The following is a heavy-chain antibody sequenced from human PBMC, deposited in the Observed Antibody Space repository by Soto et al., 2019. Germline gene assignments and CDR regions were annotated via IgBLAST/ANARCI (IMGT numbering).Heavy chain of an antibody. CDR3: AKRRAAYSSSWYFDY. V-gene: IGHV3-23*01. D-gene: IGHD6-13*01. CDR2: ISGSGGST. CDR1: GFTFSSYA. Sequence: GGSLRLSCAASGFTFSSYAMSWVRQAPGKGLEWVSAISGSGGSTYYADSVKGRFTISRDNSKNTLYLQMNSLRAEDTAVYYCAKRRAAYSSSWYFDYWGQGTLVTVSS. J-gene: IGHJ4*02.